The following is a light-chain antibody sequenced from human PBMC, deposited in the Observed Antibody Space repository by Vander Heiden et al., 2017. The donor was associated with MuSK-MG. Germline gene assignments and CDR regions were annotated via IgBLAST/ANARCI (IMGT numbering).Light chain of an antibody. V-gene: IGKV4-1*01. CDR1: QSVLNRSNNRNS. CDR3: QQYYTTLT. CDR2: WAS. Sequence: DIVMTQSPDSLAVSLGERATIHCKSSQSVLNRSNNRNSLAWYQQKPGQPPKLLIYWASTRESGVPARFSGSESGTDFTLTISSLQAEDVAVYYCQQYYTTLTFGPGTKVEIK. J-gene: IGKJ3*01.